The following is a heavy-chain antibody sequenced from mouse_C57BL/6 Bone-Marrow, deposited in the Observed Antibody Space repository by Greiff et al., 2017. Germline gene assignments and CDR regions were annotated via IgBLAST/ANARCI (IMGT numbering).Heavy chain of an antibody. Sequence: LQESGPELVKPGASVKISCKASGYSFTDYNMNWVKQRNGKSLEWIGVINPNYGTTSYNQKFKGKATLTVDQSSSTAYMQLNSLTSEDSAVYYCARRYDYGYYAMDYWGQGTSVTVSS. V-gene: IGHV1-39*01. D-gene: IGHD2-4*01. CDR1: GYSFTDYN. CDR2: INPNYGTT. J-gene: IGHJ4*01. CDR3: ARRYDYGYYAMDY.